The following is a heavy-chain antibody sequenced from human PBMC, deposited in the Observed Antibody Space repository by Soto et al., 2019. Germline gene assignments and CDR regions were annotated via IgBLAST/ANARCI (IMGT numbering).Heavy chain of an antibody. CDR3: TTVPMTAIVGATFDY. J-gene: IGHJ4*02. CDR1: GFTFSNAW. Sequence: VGSLRLSCAASGFTFSNAWMSWVRQAPGKGLEWVGRIKSKTDGGTTDYAAPVKGRFTISRDDSKNTLYLQMNSLKTEDTAVYYCTTVPMTAIVGATFDYWGQGTLVTVSS. CDR2: IKSKTDGGTT. D-gene: IGHD1-26*01. V-gene: IGHV3-15*01.